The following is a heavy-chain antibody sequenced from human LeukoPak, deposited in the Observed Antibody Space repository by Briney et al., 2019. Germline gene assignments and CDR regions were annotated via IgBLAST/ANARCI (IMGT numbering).Heavy chain of an antibody. CDR1: GFTFSSYA. Sequence: GGSLRLSCAASGFTFSSYAMSWVRQAPGKGLEWVSAISGSGGSTYYADSVKGRFTISRDNSKNTLYLQMNSLRAEDTAVYYCAKGLDGSGGSCYGYWGQGTLATVSS. CDR2: ISGSGGST. CDR3: AKGLDGSGGSCYGY. D-gene: IGHD2-15*01. V-gene: IGHV3-23*01. J-gene: IGHJ4*02.